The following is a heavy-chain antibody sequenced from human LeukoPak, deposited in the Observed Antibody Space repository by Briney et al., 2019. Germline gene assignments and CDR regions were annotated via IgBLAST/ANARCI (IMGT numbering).Heavy chain of an antibody. J-gene: IGHJ6*02. CDR3: AGGYSNYYYYYGMDV. V-gene: IGHV3-7*04. Sequence: GGSLRLSCAASGFTFSSYWMSCVRQAPGKGLEWVANIKQDGSEKYYVDSVKGRFTISRDNAKNSLYLQMNSLRAEDTAVYYCAGGYSNYYYYYGMDVWGQGTTVTVSS. CDR2: IKQDGSEK. CDR1: GFTFSSYW. D-gene: IGHD4-11*01.